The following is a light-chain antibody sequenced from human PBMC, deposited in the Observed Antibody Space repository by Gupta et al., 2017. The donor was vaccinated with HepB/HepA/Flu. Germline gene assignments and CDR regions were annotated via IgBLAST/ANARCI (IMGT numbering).Light chain of an antibody. CDR3: QQYDNVPCS. CDR2: DTS. Sequence: DIQMTQSPSSLSASVGDRVTITCQASQDITNSLNWYQQKPGKAPKLLIYDTSNLETGVPSTFSGRGSGTDFTFTISSLQPEDIATYYCQQYDNVPCSFGQGTKLEI. J-gene: IGKJ2*04. V-gene: IGKV1-33*01. CDR1: QDITNS.